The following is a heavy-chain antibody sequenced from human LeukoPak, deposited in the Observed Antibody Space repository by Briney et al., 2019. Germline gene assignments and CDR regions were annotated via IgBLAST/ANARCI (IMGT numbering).Heavy chain of an antibody. V-gene: IGHV4-34*01. CDR1: GGSFSGYY. CDR3: ARGARYCSSTSCYVYWFDP. CDR2: INHSGST. J-gene: IGHJ5*02. D-gene: IGHD2-2*01. Sequence: PSETLTLTCAVYGGSFSGYYWSWIRQPPGKGLEWIGEINHSGSTNYNPSLKSRVTISVDTSKNQFSLKLSSGTAADTAVYYCARGARYCSSTSCYVYWFDPWGQGTLVTVSS.